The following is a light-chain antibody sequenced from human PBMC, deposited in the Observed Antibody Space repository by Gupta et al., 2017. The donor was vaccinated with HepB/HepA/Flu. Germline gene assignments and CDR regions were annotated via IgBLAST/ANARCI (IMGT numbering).Light chain of an antibody. CDR2: DSS. Sequence: DIQMTQSPSSLSASVGDRITISCQASQDITNYLHWYQQKPGKAPELLIYDSSNLETGVPSRISGSASGAHWTLTINSLTPEDIATYYSKQGENLAITFGQGTTLEMK. CDR1: QDITNY. CDR3: KQGENLAIT. V-gene: IGKV1-33*01. J-gene: IGKJ5*01.